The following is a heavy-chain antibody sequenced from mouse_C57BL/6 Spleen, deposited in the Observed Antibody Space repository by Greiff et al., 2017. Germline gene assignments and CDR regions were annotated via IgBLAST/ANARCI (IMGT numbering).Heavy chain of an antibody. CDR3: ARGSFDYAWFAY. CDR2: IYPGSGNT. CDR1: GYTFTDYY. Sequence: VQLQQSGAELVRPGASVKLSCKASGYTFTDYYINWVKQRPGQGLEWIARIYPGSGNTYYNEKFKGKATLTAEKSSSTAYMQLSSLTSEDSAVYFCARGSFDYAWFAYWGQGTLVTVSA. V-gene: IGHV1-76*01. J-gene: IGHJ3*01. D-gene: IGHD2-4*01.